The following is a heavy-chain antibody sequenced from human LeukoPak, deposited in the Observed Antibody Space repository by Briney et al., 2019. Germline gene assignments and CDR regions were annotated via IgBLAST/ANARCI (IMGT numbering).Heavy chain of an antibody. CDR3: ARVPESWDSSGYYYEASFDY. V-gene: IGHV1-2*06. CDR2: INPSSGGT. Sequence: ASVKVSCKASGYTFTGYYMHWVRQAPGQGLEWMGRINPSSGGTNYAQKFQGRVTMTRDTPISTAYMELSRLRSDDTAVYYCARVPESWDSSGYYYEASFDYWGQGTLVTVSS. D-gene: IGHD3-22*01. J-gene: IGHJ4*02. CDR1: GYTFTGYY.